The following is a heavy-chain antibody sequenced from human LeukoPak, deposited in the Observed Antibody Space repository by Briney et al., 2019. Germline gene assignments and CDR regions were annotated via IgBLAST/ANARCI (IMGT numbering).Heavy chain of an antibody. CDR2: ITWNGDKT. V-gene: IGHV3-20*04. J-gene: IGHJ5*02. CDR3: ARDPFGSCSTGCYFEDWFDP. CDR1: GFTFDDYD. D-gene: IGHD2-2*01. Sequence: GGSLRLSCTASGFTFDDYDMSWVRQVPGKGLEWVSGITWNGDKTGYADSVRGRFAISRDNTKNSLYLQMSSLRAEDTALYYCARDPFGSCSTGCYFEDWFDPWGPGTLVTVSS.